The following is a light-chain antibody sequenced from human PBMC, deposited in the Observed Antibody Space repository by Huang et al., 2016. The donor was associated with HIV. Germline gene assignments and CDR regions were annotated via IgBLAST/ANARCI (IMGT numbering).Light chain of an antibody. V-gene: IGKV3-15*01. Sequence: EIVMMQSPATLSVSPGERATLSCRASQTVNSNLAWYQHKPGQAPRLLIYGASTRATGVPARFSGSGSGTKFTLTISSLQSEDFAVYYCQQYNNWLAFGQGTKVEIK. CDR1: QTVNSN. J-gene: IGKJ1*01. CDR2: GAS. CDR3: QQYNNWLA.